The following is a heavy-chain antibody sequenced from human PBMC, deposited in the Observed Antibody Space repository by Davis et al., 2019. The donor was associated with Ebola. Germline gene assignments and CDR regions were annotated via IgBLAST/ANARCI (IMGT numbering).Heavy chain of an antibody. CDR1: GVSFSGYY. V-gene: IGHV4-34*01. CDR3: ARGKTYSVY. J-gene: IGHJ4*02. Sequence: SETLSLTCAVYGVSFSGYYWSWIRQPPGKGLEWIGEINHSGSTNYNPSLKSRVTISVDTSKNQFSLKLRSVTAADTAVYYCARGKTYSVYWGQGTLVTVSS. CDR2: INHSGST.